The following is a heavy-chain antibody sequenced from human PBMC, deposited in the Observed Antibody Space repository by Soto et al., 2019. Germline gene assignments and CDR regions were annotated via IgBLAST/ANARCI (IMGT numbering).Heavy chain of an antibody. CDR3: AINPDYVNWFEP. V-gene: IGHV1-18*01. CDR2: ISAYNGNT. D-gene: IGHD4-17*01. Sequence: ASVKVSCKASGYTFTSYGISWVRQAPGQGLEWMGWISAYNGNTNYAQKLQGRVTMTTDTSTSTAYMELRSLRSDDTAVYYCAINPDYVNWFEPWGQGTLVTVSS. J-gene: IGHJ5*02. CDR1: GYTFTSYG.